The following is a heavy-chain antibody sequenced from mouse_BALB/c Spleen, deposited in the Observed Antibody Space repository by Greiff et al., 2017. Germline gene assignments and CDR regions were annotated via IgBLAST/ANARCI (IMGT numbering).Heavy chain of an antibody. Sequence: EVHLVESGGGLVKPGGSLKLSCAASGFTFSSYAMSWVRQSPEKRLEWVAEISSGGSYTYYPDTVTGRFTISRDNAKNTLYLEMSSLRSEDTAMYYCARAGRYDGYAMDYWGQGTSVTVSS. J-gene: IGHJ4*01. CDR1: GFTFSSYA. V-gene: IGHV5-9-4*01. D-gene: IGHD2-14*01. CDR3: ARAGRYDGYAMDY. CDR2: ISSGGSYT.